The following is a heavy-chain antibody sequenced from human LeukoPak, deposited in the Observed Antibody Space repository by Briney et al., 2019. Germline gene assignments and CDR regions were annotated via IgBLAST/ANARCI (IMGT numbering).Heavy chain of an antibody. CDR1: GYTFSSYY. Sequence: ASVKVSCKASGYTFSSYYVHWVRQAPGQGLEWMGLINPSGSSTLYAQKFQGRVTMTRDMSTTTDYMELRSLRSEDTAVYYCARDNSVGDIAWWFDPWGQGTLVTVSS. CDR3: ARDNSVGDIAWWFDP. D-gene: IGHD3-10*01. CDR2: INPSGSST. V-gene: IGHV1-46*01. J-gene: IGHJ5*02.